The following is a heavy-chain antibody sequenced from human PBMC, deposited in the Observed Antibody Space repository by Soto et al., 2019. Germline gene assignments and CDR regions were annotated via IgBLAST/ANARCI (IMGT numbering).Heavy chain of an antibody. Sequence: ASVKVSCKAPGYTFTGYYMHWVRQAPGQGLEWMGWINPNSGGTNYAQKFQGWVTMTRDTSISTAYMELSRLRSDDTAVYYCARAFGVVIIDYWGQGTLVTVSS. CDR1: GYTFTGYY. V-gene: IGHV1-2*04. D-gene: IGHD3-3*01. J-gene: IGHJ4*02. CDR2: INPNSGGT. CDR3: ARAFGVVIIDY.